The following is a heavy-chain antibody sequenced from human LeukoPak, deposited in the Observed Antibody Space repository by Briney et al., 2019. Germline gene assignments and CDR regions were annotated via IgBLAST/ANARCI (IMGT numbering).Heavy chain of an antibody. V-gene: IGHV3-23*01. CDR2: ISGSGGST. CDR1: GFTFSSYA. Sequence: GGSLRLSCAASGFTFSSYAMSWVRQAPGKGLEWVSAISGSGGSTYYADSVKGRFTISRDNSKNTLYLQMNSLRAEDTGVYYCAKISRSGGWIGSFDYWGQGTLVTVSS. D-gene: IGHD6-19*01. CDR3: AKISRSGGWIGSFDY. J-gene: IGHJ4*02.